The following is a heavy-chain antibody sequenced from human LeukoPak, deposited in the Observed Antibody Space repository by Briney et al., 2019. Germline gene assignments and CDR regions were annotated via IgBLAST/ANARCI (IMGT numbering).Heavy chain of an antibody. CDR1: GYTFTSYA. D-gene: IGHD6-19*01. J-gene: IGHJ4*02. V-gene: IGHV1-3*01. Sequence: GASVKVSCKASGYTFTSYAMHWVRQAPGQRLEWMGWINAGNGNTKYSRKFQGRVTITRDTSASTAYMELSSLRSEDTAVYYCAREQWLVLYFDYWGQGTLVTVSS. CDR2: INAGNGNT. CDR3: AREQWLVLYFDY.